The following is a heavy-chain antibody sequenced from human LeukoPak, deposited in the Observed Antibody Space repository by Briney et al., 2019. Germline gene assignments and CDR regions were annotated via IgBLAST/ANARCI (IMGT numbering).Heavy chain of an antibody. D-gene: IGHD3-22*01. Sequence: PSETLSLTCAVYGGSFSGYYWSWIRQPPGKGLEWIGAINHSGSTNYNPSLKSRVTISVDTSKNQFSLKLSSVTAADTAVYYCARCPYYYDSSGYYYARPDRQMYFDYWGQGTLVTVSS. V-gene: IGHV4-34*01. CDR1: GGSFSGYY. CDR2: INHSGST. J-gene: IGHJ4*02. CDR3: ARCPYYYDSSGYYYARPDRQMYFDY.